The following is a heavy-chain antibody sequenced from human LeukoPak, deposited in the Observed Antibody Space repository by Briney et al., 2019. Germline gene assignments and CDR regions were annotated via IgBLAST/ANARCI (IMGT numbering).Heavy chain of an antibody. CDR1: GGTFSSYA. Sequence: ASVKVSCKASGGTFSSYAISWMRQAPGQGLEWMGGIIPIFGTANYAQKFQGRVTITTDESTSTAYMELSSLRSEDTAVYYCARDRGGYSNLDAFDIWGQGTMVTVSS. CDR3: ARDRGGYSNLDAFDI. D-gene: IGHD4-11*01. J-gene: IGHJ3*02. V-gene: IGHV1-69*05. CDR2: IIPIFGTA.